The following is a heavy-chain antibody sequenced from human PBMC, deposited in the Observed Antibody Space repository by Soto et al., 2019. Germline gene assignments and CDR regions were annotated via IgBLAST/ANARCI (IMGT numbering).Heavy chain of an antibody. Sequence: KSSETLSLTCAVYGGSFSGYYLSWIRQPPGKGLEWIGEINHSGSTNYNPSLKSRVTISVDTSKNQFSLKLSSVTAADTAVYYCARGLGQVWGSFSKLWGQGTTVTVSS. CDR3: ARGLGQVWGSFSKL. D-gene: IGHD3-16*01. CDR2: INHSGST. V-gene: IGHV4-34*01. J-gene: IGHJ6*02. CDR1: GGSFSGYY.